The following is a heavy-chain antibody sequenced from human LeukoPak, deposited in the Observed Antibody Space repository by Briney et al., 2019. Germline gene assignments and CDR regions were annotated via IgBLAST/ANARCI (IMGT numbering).Heavy chain of an antibody. V-gene: IGHV3-48*03. CDR2: SSSDGTTV. CDR3: TSASR. Sequence: PGGSLRLSCAASGLTFGTSEIHWVRQTPGKGLEWRSYSSSDGTTVYYADSVKGRFTISRDNAKNSLYLQMNSLSGDDTAVYYCTSASRWGQGTLVTVSS. J-gene: IGHJ3*01. CDR1: GLTFGTSE.